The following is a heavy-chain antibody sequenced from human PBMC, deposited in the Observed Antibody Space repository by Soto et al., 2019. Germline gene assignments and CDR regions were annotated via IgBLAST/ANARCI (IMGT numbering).Heavy chain of an antibody. Sequence: QVQLQESGPGLVKPSQTLSLTCTVSGGSISSGGYYWSWIRQHPGKGLEWIGYIYYSGSTYYNPSLKSRVTISANTSKNQFSLKLSSVTAADTAVYYCARVDTSMGATCASYWGQGTLVTVSS. CDR2: IYYSGST. D-gene: IGHD1-26*01. J-gene: IGHJ4*02. CDR3: ARVDTSMGATCASY. V-gene: IGHV4-31*03. CDR1: GGSISSGGYY.